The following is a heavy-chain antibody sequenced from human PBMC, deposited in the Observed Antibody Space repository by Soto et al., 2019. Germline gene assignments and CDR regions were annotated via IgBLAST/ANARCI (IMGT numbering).Heavy chain of an antibody. J-gene: IGHJ6*02. CDR1: GGSISNYY. CDR3: ARVGAQAGASIYYYYYGMAV. V-gene: IGHV4-59*01. CDR2: IYYSGST. Sequence: SETLSLTCTVSGGSISNYYWSWIRLPPGKGLEWIGHIYYSGSTKYNPSLKSRGTISVDTSKNQFSLKLSSVTAADTAVYYCARVGAQAGASIYYYYYGMAVWGQGTTVTVSS. D-gene: IGHD6-19*01.